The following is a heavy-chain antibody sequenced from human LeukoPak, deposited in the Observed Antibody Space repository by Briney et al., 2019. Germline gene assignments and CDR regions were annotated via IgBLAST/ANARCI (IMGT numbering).Heavy chain of an antibody. Sequence: GGTLRLSCAASGFTFSSHGMSWVRQGPGKGLVWVSRINSDGSSTSYADSVKGRFTISRDNAKNTLYLQMNSLRAEDTAVYYCAREGSYYSWFDPWGQGTLVTVSS. D-gene: IGHD1-26*01. CDR2: INSDGSST. CDR1: GFTFSSHG. J-gene: IGHJ5*02. CDR3: AREGSYYSWFDP. V-gene: IGHV3-74*01.